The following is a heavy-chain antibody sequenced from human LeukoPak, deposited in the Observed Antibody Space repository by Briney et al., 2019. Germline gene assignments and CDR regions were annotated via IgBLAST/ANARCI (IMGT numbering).Heavy chain of an antibody. D-gene: IGHD2-8*01. CDR2: ISGSGGST. Sequence: GGSLRLSCAASGFTFSSYAMSWVRQAPGKGLEWVSAISGSGGSTYYANSVKGRFTISRDNSKNTLYLQMNSLRAEDTAVYYCAKDRWSTYYFDYRGQGTLVTVSS. CDR1: GFTFSSYA. CDR3: AKDRWSTYYFDY. V-gene: IGHV3-23*01. J-gene: IGHJ4*02.